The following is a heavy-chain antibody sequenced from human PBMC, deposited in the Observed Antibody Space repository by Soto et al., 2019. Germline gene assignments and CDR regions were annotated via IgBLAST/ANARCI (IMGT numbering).Heavy chain of an antibody. CDR2: ISGSGGST. J-gene: IGHJ4*02. Sequence: GGSLRLSCAASGFTFSSYAMSWVRQAPGKGLEWVSAISGSGGSTYYADSVKGRFTISRDNSKNTLYLQMNSLRAEDTAVYYCAKKYYDILTGYYKYWGQGTLVTVSS. V-gene: IGHV3-23*01. CDR1: GFTFSSYA. CDR3: AKKYYDILTGYYKY. D-gene: IGHD3-9*01.